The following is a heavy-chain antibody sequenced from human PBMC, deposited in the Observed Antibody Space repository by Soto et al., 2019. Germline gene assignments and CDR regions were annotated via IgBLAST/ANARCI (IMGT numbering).Heavy chain of an antibody. D-gene: IGHD5-18*01. CDR3: ARAVRGYSYGSGY. CDR1: GGSISSYY. V-gene: IGHV4-59*01. J-gene: IGHJ4*02. Sequence: QVQLQESGPGLVKPSETLSLTCTVSGGSISSYYWSWIRQPPGKGLEWIGYIYYSGSTNYNPSLKSRFTISVDTSKNQFSLKLSSVTAADTAVYYCARAVRGYSYGSGYWGQGTLVTVSS. CDR2: IYYSGST.